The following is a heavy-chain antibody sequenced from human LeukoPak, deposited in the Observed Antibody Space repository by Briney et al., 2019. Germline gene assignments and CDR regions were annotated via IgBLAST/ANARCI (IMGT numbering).Heavy chain of an antibody. J-gene: IGHJ3*02. Sequence: SETLSLTCTVSGGSISSSSYYWGWIRQPPGKGLEWIGSIYYSGSTYYNPSLKSRVTISVDTSKNQFSLKLSSVTAADTAVYYCARDSMYGSGWYRKGAFDIWGQGTMVTVSS. CDR3: ARDSMYGSGWYRKGAFDI. V-gene: IGHV4-39*07. CDR1: GGSISSSSYY. CDR2: IYYSGST. D-gene: IGHD6-19*01.